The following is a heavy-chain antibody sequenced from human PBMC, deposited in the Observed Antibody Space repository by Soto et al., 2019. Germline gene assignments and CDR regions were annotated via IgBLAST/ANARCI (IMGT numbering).Heavy chain of an antibody. CDR3: ARLYDFWSGYFLH. CDR1: GGSISSSSYY. Sequence: SETLSLTCTVSGGSISSSSYYWGWIRQPPGKGLEWIGSIYYSGSTYYNPSLKSRVTISVDTSKNQFSLKLSSVTAADTAVYYCARLYDFWSGYFLHWGQGTLVTVSS. V-gene: IGHV4-39*01. J-gene: IGHJ4*02. CDR2: IYYSGST. D-gene: IGHD3-3*01.